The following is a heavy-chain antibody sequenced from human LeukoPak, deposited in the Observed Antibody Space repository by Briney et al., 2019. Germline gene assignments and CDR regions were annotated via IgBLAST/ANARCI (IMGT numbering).Heavy chain of an antibody. CDR2: IYYSGST. CDR1: GGSISSYY. J-gene: IGHJ3*02. V-gene: IGHV4-59*12. Sequence: PSETLSPTCTVSGGSISSYYWSWIRQPPGKGLEWIGYIYYSGSTNYNPSLKGRVTMSVDTSKNQFSLNLSSVTAADTAVYYCARDHEDIVATIWGEGLNIWGQGTVVTVSS. CDR3: ARDHEDIVATIWGEGLNI. D-gene: IGHD5-12*01.